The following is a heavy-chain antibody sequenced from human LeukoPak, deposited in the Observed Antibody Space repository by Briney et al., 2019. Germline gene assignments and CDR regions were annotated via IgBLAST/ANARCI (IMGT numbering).Heavy chain of an antibody. CDR1: GFTFNSYW. V-gene: IGHV3-7*01. J-gene: IGHJ4*02. CDR3: ARDKEMAAITGSLFDY. CDR2: IKEDESEI. Sequence: GGSLRLSCAASGFTFNSYWMGWVRQAPGKGLEWVANIKEDESEIYYVDSVKGRFTISRDNAKNLLYLQMNSLRAEDTAVYYCARDKEMAAITGSLFDYWGPGTLVTVSS. D-gene: IGHD5-24*01.